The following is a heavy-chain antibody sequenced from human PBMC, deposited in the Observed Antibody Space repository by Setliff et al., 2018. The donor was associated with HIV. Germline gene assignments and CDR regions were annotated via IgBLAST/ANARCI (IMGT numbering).Heavy chain of an antibody. J-gene: IGHJ3*02. CDR2: IYYSGST. CDR1: GGSISSYY. V-gene: IGHV4-59*12. Sequence: PSETLSLTCTVSGGSISSYYWSWIRQPPGKGLEWIGYIYYSGSTNYNPSLKSRVTISVDTSKSQFSLKLSSVTAADTAVYYCAREAVFGVVPDDRNDAFDIWGQGTMVTVSS. CDR3: AREAVFGVVPDDRNDAFDI. D-gene: IGHD3-3*01.